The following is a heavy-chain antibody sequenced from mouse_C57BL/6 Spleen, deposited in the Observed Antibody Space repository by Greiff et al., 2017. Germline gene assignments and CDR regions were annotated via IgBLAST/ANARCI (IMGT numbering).Heavy chain of an antibody. D-gene: IGHD1-1*01. J-gene: IGHJ1*03. V-gene: IGHV1-72*01. Sequence: QVQLKQPGAELVKPGASVKLSCKASGYTFTSYWMHWVKQRPGRGLEWIGRIDPNSGGTKYNEKFKSKATLTVDKPSSTAYMQLSSLTSEDSAVYYCASCPSFITTVVADWYFDVWGTGTTVTVSS. CDR3: ASCPSFITTVVADWYFDV. CDR2: IDPNSGGT. CDR1: GYTFTSYW.